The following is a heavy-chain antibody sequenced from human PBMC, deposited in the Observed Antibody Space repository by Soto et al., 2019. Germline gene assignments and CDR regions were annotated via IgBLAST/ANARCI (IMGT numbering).Heavy chain of an antibody. Sequence: ASVKVSCKASGYTFTSYAMHWVRQAPGQRLEWMGWINAGNGNTKYSQKFQGRVTITRDTSASTAYMELSSLRSEDTAVYYCARVGYYYGSGSYYKAPFDYWGQGTLVTVSS. CDR1: GYTFTSYA. J-gene: IGHJ4*02. CDR2: INAGNGNT. V-gene: IGHV1-3*01. D-gene: IGHD3-10*01. CDR3: ARVGYYYGSGSYYKAPFDY.